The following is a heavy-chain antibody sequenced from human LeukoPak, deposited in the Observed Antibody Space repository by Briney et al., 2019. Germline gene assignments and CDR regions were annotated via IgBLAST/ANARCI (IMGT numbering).Heavy chain of an antibody. CDR3: AKGFTGYSAYEQIDY. V-gene: IGHV3-23*01. Sequence: PGGSLRLSCAASGFTFSSSAMSWVRQAPGKGLEWVSGLSASGGNTYDGASVKGRFTISRDNSKNTLYLKMNRLRADDTAVYYCAKGFTGYSAYEQIDYWGQGTLVTVSS. J-gene: IGHJ4*02. CDR1: GFTFSSSA. CDR2: LSASGGNT. D-gene: IGHD5-12*01.